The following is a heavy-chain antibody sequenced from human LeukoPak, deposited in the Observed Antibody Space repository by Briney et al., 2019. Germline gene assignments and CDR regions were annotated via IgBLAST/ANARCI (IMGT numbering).Heavy chain of an antibody. D-gene: IGHD5-12*01. Sequence: GGSLRLSCAASGMTFSNYEMNWVRQAPEEGLEWVSYISSSGSTIYYADSVKGRFTISRENAKNSLYLQMNSLRAGDTAVYYCARVRKYSGYYSWYFDLWGRGTLVTVSS. CDR1: GMTFSNYE. J-gene: IGHJ2*01. CDR3: ARVRKYSGYYSWYFDL. V-gene: IGHV3-48*01. CDR2: ISSSGSTI.